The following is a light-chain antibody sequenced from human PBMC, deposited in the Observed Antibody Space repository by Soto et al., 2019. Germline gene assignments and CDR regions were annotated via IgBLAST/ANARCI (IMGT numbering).Light chain of an antibody. CDR2: DVN. Sequence: QPVLTQPASVSGSPGQSITISCTGTSSDVGGYDYVSWFQHHPGKAPKLIIYDVNYRPSGFSNRFSGSKSGNTASLTISGLQAEDEADYYCSSYTSTHTHVFGTGTKLTVL. CDR3: SSYTSTHTHV. CDR1: SSDVGGYDY. J-gene: IGLJ1*01. V-gene: IGLV2-14*03.